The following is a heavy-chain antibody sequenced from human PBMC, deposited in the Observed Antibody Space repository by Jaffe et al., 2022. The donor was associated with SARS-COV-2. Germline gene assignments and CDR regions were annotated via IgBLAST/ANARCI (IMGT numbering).Heavy chain of an antibody. CDR1: GFTFSSYG. CDR2: IWYDGSNK. CDR3: ARPSGRYQLLFGAFDI. Sequence: QVQLVESGGGVVQPGRSLRLSCAASGFTFSSYGMHWVRQAPGKGLEWVAVIWYDGSNKYYADSVKGRFTISRDNSKNTLYLQMNSLRAEDTAVYYCARPSGRYQLLFGAFDIWGQGTMVTVSS. D-gene: IGHD2-2*01. V-gene: IGHV3-33*01. J-gene: IGHJ3*02.